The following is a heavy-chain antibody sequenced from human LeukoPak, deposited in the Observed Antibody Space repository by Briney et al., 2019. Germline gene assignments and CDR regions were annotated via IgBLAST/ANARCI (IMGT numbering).Heavy chain of an antibody. CDR1: GLTVRSNY. CDR3: ARVSTSIYFDY. J-gene: IGHJ4*02. D-gene: IGHD1-26*01. CDR2: IYSGGST. Sequence: GGSLRLSCAASGLTVRSNYMSWVRQAPGKGLEWVSVIYSGGSTYYADSVKGRFIISRDSSKNTLYVQMNSLRAEDTAMYYCARVSTSIYFDYWGQGIQVTVSS. V-gene: IGHV3-53*01.